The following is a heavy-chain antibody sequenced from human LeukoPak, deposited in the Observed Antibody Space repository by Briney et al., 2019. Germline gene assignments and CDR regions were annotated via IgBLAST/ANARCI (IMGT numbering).Heavy chain of an antibody. J-gene: IGHJ4*02. CDR3: ARDLAYGDYIFDY. CDR1: GYTFTGYY. D-gene: IGHD4-17*01. V-gene: IGHV1-2*02. Sequence: GASVKVSCKASGYTFTGYYMHWVRQAPGQGLEWMGWINPNSGGTNYAQKFQGRVTMTRDTSISTAYMELSRLRSDDTAVYYCARDLAYGDYIFDYWGQGTLVIVSS. CDR2: INPNSGGT.